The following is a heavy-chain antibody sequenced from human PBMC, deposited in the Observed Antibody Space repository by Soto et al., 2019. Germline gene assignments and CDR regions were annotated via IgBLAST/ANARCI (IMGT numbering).Heavy chain of an antibody. V-gene: IGHV4-30-4*01. D-gene: IGHD6-6*01. J-gene: IGHJ3*01. Sequence: SETLSLTCTVSGGSISSGDYYWSWIRQPPGKGLEWIGYIYYSGSTFYNPSLKSRLTISVDTSKNQFSLKLSSVTAADTAVYYCARERPDGARLDPWGQGTMVTVSS. CDR1: GGSISSGDYY. CDR3: ARERPDGARLDP. CDR2: IYYSGST.